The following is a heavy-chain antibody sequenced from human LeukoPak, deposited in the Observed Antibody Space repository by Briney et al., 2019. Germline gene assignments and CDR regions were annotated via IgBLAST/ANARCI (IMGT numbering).Heavy chain of an antibody. J-gene: IGHJ5*02. Sequence: GGSLRLSCAASGFTFSSYSMNWVRQAPGKGLEWVSSISSSSSYIYYADSVRGRFTISRDNANNSLYLQMNSLRAEDTAMYYCARDWHHYGSGSPAPWGQGTLVTVSS. CDR2: ISSSSSYI. D-gene: IGHD3-10*01. V-gene: IGHV3-21*01. CDR3: ARDWHHYGSGSPAP. CDR1: GFTFSSYS.